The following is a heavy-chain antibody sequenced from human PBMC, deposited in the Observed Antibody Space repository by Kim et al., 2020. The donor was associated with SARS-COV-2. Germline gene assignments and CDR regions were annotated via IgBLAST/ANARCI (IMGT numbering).Heavy chain of an antibody. CDR1: GGSISSSDYY. CDR3: ARNVGNWHFNL. D-gene: IGHD7-27*01. V-gene: IGHV4-39*01. J-gene: IGHJ2*01. Sequence: SETLSLTCSVSGGSISSSDYYWGWIRQPPGKGLEWIATIYYSGSTYYNPSLKGRVTISVDTSKKQFSLRLSSVTAASAAVYYCARNVGNWHFNLWGGGTL. CDR2: IYYSGST.